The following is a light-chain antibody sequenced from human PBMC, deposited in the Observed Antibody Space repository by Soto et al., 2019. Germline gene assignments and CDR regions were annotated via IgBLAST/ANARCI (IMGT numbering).Light chain of an antibody. J-gene: IGLJ2*01. CDR3: AAWDDSLKRV. CDR1: SSNIGSNP. Sequence: QAVVTQPPSASGTPGQRVTISCSGSSSNIGSNPVHWYQQLPGTAPKLLIYSNKQRPSGVPDRFSGSKSGTSASLAISGLQSEDEADYYCAAWDDSLKRVFGGGTKVTVL. V-gene: IGLV1-44*01. CDR2: SNK.